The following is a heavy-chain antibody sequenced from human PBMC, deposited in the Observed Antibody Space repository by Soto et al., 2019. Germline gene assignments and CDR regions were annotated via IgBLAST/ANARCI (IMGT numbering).Heavy chain of an antibody. CDR1: GGSISSSSYY. CDR2: IYYSGST. Sequence: QLQLQESGPGLVKPSETLSLTCTVSGGSISSSSYYWGWIRQPPGKGLEWIGSIYYSGSTYYNPSLKSRVTISVDTSKNQFSLKLSSVTAADTAVYYCARLGIAYCGGDCYPFDYWGQGTLVTVSS. V-gene: IGHV4-39*01. J-gene: IGHJ4*02. D-gene: IGHD2-21*02. CDR3: ARLGIAYCGGDCYPFDY.